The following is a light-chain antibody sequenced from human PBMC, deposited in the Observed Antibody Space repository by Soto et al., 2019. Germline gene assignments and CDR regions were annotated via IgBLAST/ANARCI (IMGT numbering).Light chain of an antibody. CDR3: CSYAGDSADVV. CDR1: SSDVGSYKL. CDR2: EGN. Sequence: QSVLTQPASVSGSPGQSITISCTGTSSDVGSYKLVSWYQQHPDKAPKLIIYEGNKRPSGVSNRCSGSKSGDTASLTISGLQAEDEADYYCCSYAGDSADVVFGGGTKLTVL. J-gene: IGLJ2*01. V-gene: IGLV2-23*01.